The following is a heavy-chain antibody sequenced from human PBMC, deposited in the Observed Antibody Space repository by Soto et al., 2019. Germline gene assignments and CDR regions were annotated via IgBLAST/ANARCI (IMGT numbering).Heavy chain of an antibody. CDR3: ARVGGSYGDFDY. D-gene: IGHD1-26*01. CDR2: ISSSSSYI. Sequence: PGGSLRLSCAASGFTFSSYSMNWVRQAPGKGLEWVSSISSSSSYIYYADSVKGRFTISRDNAKNSLYLQMNSLRAEDTAVYYCARVGGSYGDFDYWGQGTLVTVSS. J-gene: IGHJ4*02. CDR1: GFTFSSYS. V-gene: IGHV3-21*01.